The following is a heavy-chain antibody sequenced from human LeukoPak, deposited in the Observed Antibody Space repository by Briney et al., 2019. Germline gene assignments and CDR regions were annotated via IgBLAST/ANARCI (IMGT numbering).Heavy chain of an antibody. D-gene: IGHD1-26*01. Sequence: SETLSLTCTVSGYSINSGYYWGWIRQPPGKGLEWIGSIYHSGSTYYNPSLKSRVTISVDTSKNQFSLKLSSVTAADTAVYYCARALKWELSAFDIWGQGTMVTVSS. J-gene: IGHJ3*02. CDR3: ARALKWELSAFDI. CDR2: IYHSGST. V-gene: IGHV4-38-2*02. CDR1: GYSINSGYY.